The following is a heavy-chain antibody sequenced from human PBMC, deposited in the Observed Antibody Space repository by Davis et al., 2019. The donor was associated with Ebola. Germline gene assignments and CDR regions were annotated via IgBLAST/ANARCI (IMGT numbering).Heavy chain of an antibody. CDR3: AIQIMGATKVFDY. CDR1: GGSFSGYY. CDR2: INHSGST. V-gene: IGHV4-34*01. Sequence: MPSETLSLTCAVYGGSFSGYYWSWIRQPPGKGLEWIGEINHSGSTNYNPSLKSRVTISVDTSKNQFSLKLSSVTAADTAVYYCAIQIMGATKVFDYWGQGTLVTVSS. D-gene: IGHD1-26*01. J-gene: IGHJ4*02.